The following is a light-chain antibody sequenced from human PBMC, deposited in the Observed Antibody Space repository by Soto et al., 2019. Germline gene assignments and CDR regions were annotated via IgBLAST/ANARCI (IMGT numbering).Light chain of an antibody. CDR3: QQANSFPIT. CDR1: QGISGY. V-gene: IGKV1-12*01. CDR2: AAS. J-gene: IGKJ4*01. Sequence: DIQLTQSPSSVSASVGDRVTITCRASQGISGYLAWYQQKPGKVPKLLIYAASSLQSGVPLRFSGSGSGTDFTLTISSLQAEDSATYYCQQANSFPITFGGGTKVDIK.